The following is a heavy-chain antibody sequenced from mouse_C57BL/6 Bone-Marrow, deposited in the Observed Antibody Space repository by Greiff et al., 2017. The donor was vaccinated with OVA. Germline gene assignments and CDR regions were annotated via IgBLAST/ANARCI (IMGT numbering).Heavy chain of an antibody. V-gene: IGHV5-17*01. J-gene: IGHJ2*01. D-gene: IGHD2-2*01. CDR3: ARRWYGYDYFDY. CDR1: GFTFSDYG. Sequence: EVKLMESGGGLVKPGGSLKLSCAASGFTFSDYGMHWVRQAPEKGLEWVAYISSGSSTIYYADTVKGRFTISRDNAKNTLFRQMTSLRSEDTAMYYCARRWYGYDYFDYWGQGTTLTVSS. CDR2: ISSGSSTI.